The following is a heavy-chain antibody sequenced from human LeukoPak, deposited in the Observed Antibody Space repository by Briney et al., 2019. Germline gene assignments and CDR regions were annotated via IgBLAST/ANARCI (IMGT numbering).Heavy chain of an antibody. CDR3: TTLLYYYDSSGFDY. CDR2: IKSKTEGGTT. CDR1: GFTFSNAW. V-gene: IGHV3-15*01. J-gene: IGHJ4*02. Sequence: KSGGSLRLSCAASGFTFSNAWMSWVRQAPGKGLEWVGRIKSKTEGGTTDYAAPVKGRFTISRDDSKNTLYLQMNSLKTEDTAVYYCTTLLYYYDSSGFDYWGQGILVTVSS. D-gene: IGHD3-22*01.